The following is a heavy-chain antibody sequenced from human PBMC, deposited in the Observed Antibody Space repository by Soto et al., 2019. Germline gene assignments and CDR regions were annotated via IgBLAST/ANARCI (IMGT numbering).Heavy chain of an antibody. V-gene: IGHV1-24*01. CDR2: FDPEDGET. J-gene: IGHJ4*02. CDR1: GYTLTELS. CDR3: ATDLRAYYYGSGSYKFDY. Sequence: ASVKVSCKVSGYTLTELSMHWVRQAPGKGLGWMGGFDPEDGETIYAQKFQGRVTMTEDTSTDTAYMELSSLRSEDTAVYYCATDLRAYYYGSGSYKFDYWGQGTLVTVSS. D-gene: IGHD3-10*01.